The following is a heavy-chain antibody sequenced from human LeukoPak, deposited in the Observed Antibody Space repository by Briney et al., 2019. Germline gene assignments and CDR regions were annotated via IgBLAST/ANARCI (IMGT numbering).Heavy chain of an antibody. CDR2: IYYSGST. Sequence: SETLSLTCTVSGGSISSDNYYWSWIRQHPGKGLEWIGYIYYSGSTYYNPSLKSRVTISVDTSKNQFSLKLSSVTAADRAVYYCARGVAAASNWFDPWGQGTLVTVSS. CDR1: GGSISSDNYY. CDR3: ARGVAAASNWFDP. J-gene: IGHJ5*02. V-gene: IGHV4-31*03. D-gene: IGHD6-13*01.